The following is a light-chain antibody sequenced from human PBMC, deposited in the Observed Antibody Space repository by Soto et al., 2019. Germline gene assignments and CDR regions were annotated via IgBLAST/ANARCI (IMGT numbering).Light chain of an antibody. CDR2: FNN. CDR1: SSNIGSNA. J-gene: IGLJ2*01. CDR3: ALWDDSLNGWV. Sequence: QSVLTQPPSASGTPGQRVTISCSGSSSNIGSNAVNWYQHLPGTAPKLLIYFNNQRPSGVPDRFSGSKSGTSASLASSGLQSEDEADYYCALWDDSLNGWVFGGGTKLTVL. V-gene: IGLV1-44*01.